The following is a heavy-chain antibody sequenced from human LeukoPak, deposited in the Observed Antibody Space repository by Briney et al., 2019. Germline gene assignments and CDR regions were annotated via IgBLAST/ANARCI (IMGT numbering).Heavy chain of an antibody. CDR1: GYTFTSNY. V-gene: IGHV1-2*02. CDR2: INPNSGGT. CDR3: ARSIAVAGSPEY. D-gene: IGHD6-19*01. J-gene: IGHJ4*02. Sequence: ASVKVSCKAFGYTFTSNYMHWVRQAPGQGLEWMGWINPNSGGTNYAQKFQGRVTMTRDTSISTAYMELSRLRSDDTAVYYCARSIAVAGSPEYWGQGTLVTVSS.